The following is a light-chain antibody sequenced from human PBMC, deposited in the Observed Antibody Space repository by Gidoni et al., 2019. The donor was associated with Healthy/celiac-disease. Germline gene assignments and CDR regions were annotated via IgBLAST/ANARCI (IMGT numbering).Light chain of an antibody. J-gene: IGKJ4*01. Sequence: IRITQSPSSLSASTGDRVTITCRASQGISSYLAWYQQKPGKAPKLLIYAASTLQGGVPSRFSGSGSGTDFTLTISCLQSEDFATYYCQQYYSYPLTFGGGTKVEIK. CDR1: QGISSY. V-gene: IGKV1-8*01. CDR3: QQYYSYPLT. CDR2: AAS.